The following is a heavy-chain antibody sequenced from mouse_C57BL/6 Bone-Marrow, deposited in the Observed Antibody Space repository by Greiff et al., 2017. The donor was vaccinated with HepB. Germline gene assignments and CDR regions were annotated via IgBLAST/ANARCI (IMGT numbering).Heavy chain of an antibody. CDR1: GYAFSSYW. Sequence: QLQQSGAELVKPGASVKISCKASGYAFSSYWMNWVKQRPGKGLEWIGQIYPGDGDTNYNGKFKGKATLTADKSSSPAYMQLSSLTSEDSAVYFCARLTENYYGYFDYWGQGTTLTVSS. CDR2: IYPGDGDT. V-gene: IGHV1-80*01. CDR3: ARLTENYYGYFDY. D-gene: IGHD1-1*01. J-gene: IGHJ2*01.